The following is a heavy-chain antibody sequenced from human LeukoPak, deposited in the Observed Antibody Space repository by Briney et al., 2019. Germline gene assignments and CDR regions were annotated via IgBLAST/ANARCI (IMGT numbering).Heavy chain of an antibody. D-gene: IGHD3-16*02. CDR3: ARHENDYVWGSYRFHPFDY. J-gene: IGHJ4*02. Sequence: SETLSLTCTVSGGSISSYYWSWIRQPPGKGLEWIGYIYYSGSTNYNPSLKSRVTISVDTSKNQFSLKLSSVTAADTAVYYCARHENDYVWGSYRFHPFDYWGQGTLVTVSS. CDR1: GGSISSYY. V-gene: IGHV4-59*08. CDR2: IYYSGST.